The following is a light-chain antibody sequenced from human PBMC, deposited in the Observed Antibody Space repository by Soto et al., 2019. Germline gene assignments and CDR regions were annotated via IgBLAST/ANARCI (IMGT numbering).Light chain of an antibody. V-gene: IGKV1-6*01. CDR2: GAS. CDR3: QHYNSYSEA. CDR1: QGLGNA. Sequence: AIQMTQSPSSLPASVGDRVTISCRASQGLGNALSWYQQNTGKPPKVLIYGASTLQTGVPPRFSGSGAGTEFTLTISSLQPDEFATYYCQHYNSYSEAVGQGTKVDIK. J-gene: IGKJ1*01.